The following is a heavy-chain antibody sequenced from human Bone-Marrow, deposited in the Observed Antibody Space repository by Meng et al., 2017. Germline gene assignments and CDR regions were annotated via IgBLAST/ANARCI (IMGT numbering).Heavy chain of an antibody. CDR2: INHSGST. D-gene: IGHD2-2*01. J-gene: IGHJ5*02. CDR3: ARGNCSSTSCYRKWFDP. V-gene: IGHV4-34*01. CDR1: GGSFSGYY. Sequence: SETLSLTCAVYGGSFSGYYWSWIRQPPGKGLEWIGEINHSGSTNYNPSLKSRVTISVDTSKNQFSLKLSSVTAADTAVYYCARGNCSSTSCYRKWFDPWGQGTLVTVSS.